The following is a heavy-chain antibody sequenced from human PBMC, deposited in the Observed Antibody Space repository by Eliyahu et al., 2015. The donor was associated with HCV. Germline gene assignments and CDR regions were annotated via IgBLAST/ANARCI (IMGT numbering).Heavy chain of an antibody. Sequence: QVQLVQSGAEVKKPGASVKVSCKASGYTFTSYYMHWVRQAPGQGLEWMGIXNPSGGSXXYAQKFQGRVTMTRDTSTSTVYMELSSLRSEDTAVYYCARWIREYYDSSAILYYYYGMDVWGQGTTVTVSS. CDR1: GYTFTSYY. V-gene: IGHV1-46*01. CDR3: ARWIREYYDSSAILYYYYGMDV. CDR2: XNPSGGSX. J-gene: IGHJ6*02. D-gene: IGHD3-22*01.